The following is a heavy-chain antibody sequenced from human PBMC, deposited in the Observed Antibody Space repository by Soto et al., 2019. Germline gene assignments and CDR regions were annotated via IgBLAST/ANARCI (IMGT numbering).Heavy chain of an antibody. CDR2: IIPIFGTA. J-gene: IGHJ6*02. V-gene: IGHV1-69*13. D-gene: IGHD5-12*01. CDR3: ARSGDSGYDDYYYGMDV. CDR1: GGTFSSYA. Sequence: GASVKVSCKASGGTFSSYAISWVRQAPGQGLEWMGGIIPIFGTANYAQKFQGRVTITADESTSTAYMELSSLRSEDTAVYYCARSGDSGYDDYYYGMDVWGQGTTVTVSS.